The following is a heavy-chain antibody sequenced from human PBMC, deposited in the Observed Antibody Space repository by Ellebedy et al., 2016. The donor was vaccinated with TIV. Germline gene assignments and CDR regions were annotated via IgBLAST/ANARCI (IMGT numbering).Heavy chain of an antibody. CDR1: GFTFSSYW. J-gene: IGHJ6*02. D-gene: IGHD3-10*01. Sequence: GESLKISCAASGFTFSSYWMSWVRQAPGKGLEWVANIKQDGSEKYYVDSVKGRFTISRDNAKNSLYLQMNSLRAEDTAVYYCARGDYYGSGSYYNFYYYYYYGMDVWGQGTTVTVSS. CDR3: ARGDYYGSGSYYNFYYYYYYGMDV. CDR2: IKQDGSEK. V-gene: IGHV3-7*01.